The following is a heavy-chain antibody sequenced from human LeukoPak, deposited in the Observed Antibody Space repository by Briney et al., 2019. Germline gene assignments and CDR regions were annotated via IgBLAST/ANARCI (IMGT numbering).Heavy chain of an antibody. CDR2: ISSSSAYT. Sequence: GGSLRLSCAASGFTFSDYYMSWIRQAPRKGLEWVSYISSSSAYTHYADSVRGRFTISRDNATKSLYLQMSGLRAEDTAVYYCARDLYDSGGYSSPIDYWGQGTLVTVSS. CDR1: GFTFSDYY. V-gene: IGHV3-11*06. D-gene: IGHD3-22*01. CDR3: ARDLYDSGGYSSPIDY. J-gene: IGHJ4*02.